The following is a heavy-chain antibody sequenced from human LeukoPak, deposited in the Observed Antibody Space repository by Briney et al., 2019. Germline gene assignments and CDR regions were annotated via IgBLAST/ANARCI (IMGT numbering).Heavy chain of an antibody. J-gene: IGHJ4*02. CDR2: IKNSNGHT. CDR1: DYSFRSFG. D-gene: IGHD3-22*01. CDR3: ARSADSRGYDFLDY. Sequence: ASVKVSCKAIDYSFRSFGISWVRQDPGQGLEWMGWIKNSNGHTQYAQKFQGRITMTTDTSTTTAYMEMRRLRSDDTAVYYCARSADSRGYDFLDYWGQGSLVTVSS. V-gene: IGHV1-18*01.